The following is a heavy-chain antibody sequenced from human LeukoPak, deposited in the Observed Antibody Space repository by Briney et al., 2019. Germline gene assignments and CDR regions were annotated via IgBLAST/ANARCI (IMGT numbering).Heavy chain of an antibody. J-gene: IGHJ4*02. D-gene: IGHD1-26*01. CDR1: GFTLSSSA. CDR3: AKDQRWDSPYYLDS. CDR2: MSASGRST. Sequence: GGSLRFSGAASGFTLSSSAMSWGGQVPGKGLEWVSGMSASGRSTSYADSVRGRFTISRDNSKSTLYLQINSLRDEDTAVYSCAKDQRWDSPYYLDSWGEGTLVTVSS. V-gene: IGHV3-23*01.